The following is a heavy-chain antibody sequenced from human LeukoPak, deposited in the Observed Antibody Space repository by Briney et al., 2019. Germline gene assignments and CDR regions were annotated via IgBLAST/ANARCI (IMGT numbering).Heavy chain of an antibody. J-gene: IGHJ4*02. CDR1: GGSISSGDYY. V-gene: IGHV4-30-4*01. CDR2: ILTSGTT. CDR3: ARLRVSGSYLYYFDY. Sequence: PSETLSLTCTVSGGSISSGDYYWSWIRQPPGKGLEWIGYILTSGTTNYTPSLKSRLTISLDTSKNQFTLKLSSVTAADTAVYYCARLRVSGSYLYYFDYWGQGTLVTVSS. D-gene: IGHD3-10*01.